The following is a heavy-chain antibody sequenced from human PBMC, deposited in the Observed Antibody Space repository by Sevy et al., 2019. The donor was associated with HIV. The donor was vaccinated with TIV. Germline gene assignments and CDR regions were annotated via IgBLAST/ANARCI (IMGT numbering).Heavy chain of an antibody. CDR1: GFTFSSYS. D-gene: IGHD2-21*02. CDR3: ARGRGDPREDSFDY. Sequence: GGSLRLSCAASGFTFSSYSMNWVRQAPGKGLEWVSSISGDSSYIFYADSLMGRFTTSRDNAKNSLYLQMSSLRVEDTAVYYCARGRGDPREDSFDYWGQGTLVTVSS. CDR2: ISGDSSYI. J-gene: IGHJ4*02. V-gene: IGHV3-21*01.